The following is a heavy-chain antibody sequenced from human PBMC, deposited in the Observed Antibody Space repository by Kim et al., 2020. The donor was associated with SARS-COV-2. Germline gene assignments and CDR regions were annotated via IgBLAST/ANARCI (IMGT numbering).Heavy chain of an antibody. Sequence: ASVKVSCKASGYTFTSYAMHWVRQAPGQRLEWMGWINAGNGNTKYSQKFQGRVTITRDTSASTAYMELSSLRSEDTAVYYCARGGIVATIRQDDAFDIWGQGTMVTVSS. D-gene: IGHD5-12*01. J-gene: IGHJ3*02. CDR3: ARGGIVATIRQDDAFDI. CDR1: GYTFTSYA. V-gene: IGHV1-3*01. CDR2: INAGNGNT.